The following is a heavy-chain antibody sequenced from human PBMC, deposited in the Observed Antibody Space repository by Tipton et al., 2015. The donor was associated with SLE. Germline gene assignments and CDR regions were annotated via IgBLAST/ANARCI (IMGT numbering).Heavy chain of an antibody. J-gene: IGHJ4*02. CDR2: ISYDGSNK. CDR3: ARELGDYGFDY. CDR1: GFTFSNYA. Sequence: SLRLSCAASGFTFSNYAMHWVRQAPGKGLEWVAVISYDGSNKYYADSVKGRFTISRDNSKNTLYLQMNSLRAEDTAVYYCARELGDYGFDYWGQGTLVTVSS. V-gene: IGHV3-30*04. D-gene: IGHD4-17*01.